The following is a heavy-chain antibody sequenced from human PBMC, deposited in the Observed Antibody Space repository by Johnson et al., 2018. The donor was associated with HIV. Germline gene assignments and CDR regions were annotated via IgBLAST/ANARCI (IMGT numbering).Heavy chain of an antibody. Sequence: VQLVESGGGLVEPGGSLRLSCAASGFTFSSYAMSWVRQAPGKGLEWVSVIYSGGSTYYADSVKGRFTISRDNSKNTLDLQMNILRTEDTAVYYCAKDSKRELVQGKDAFDFWGQGTMVIVSS. CDR3: AKDSKRELVQGKDAFDF. V-gene: IGHV3-66*02. D-gene: IGHD4-11*01. CDR1: GFTFSSYA. J-gene: IGHJ3*01. CDR2: IYSGGST.